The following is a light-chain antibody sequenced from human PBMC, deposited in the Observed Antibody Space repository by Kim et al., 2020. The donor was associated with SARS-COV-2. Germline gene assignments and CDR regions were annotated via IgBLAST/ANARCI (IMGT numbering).Light chain of an antibody. J-gene: IGKJ4*01. Sequence: LSPGDRATLSCKASQSVGSSLAWYRQKTGQAPKLLIFDTSTRATGIPDRFVGSGSGTGFTLTINRLEPEDFAVYYCQQYRSSPVTFGEGTKVDIK. CDR1: QSVGSS. V-gene: IGKV3-20*01. CDR2: DTS. CDR3: QQYRSSPVT.